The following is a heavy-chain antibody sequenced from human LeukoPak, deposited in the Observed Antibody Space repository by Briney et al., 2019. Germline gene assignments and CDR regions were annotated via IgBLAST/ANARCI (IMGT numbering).Heavy chain of an antibody. J-gene: IGHJ4*02. CDR2: IKQDGSEK. Sequence: GGSLRLSCAASGFAFSSYWMSWVRQAPGKGLEWVANIKQDGSEKYYVDSVKGRFTISRDNAKNSLYLQMNSLRAEDTAVYYCARGATLGGRTSGSYNFDYWGQGTLVTVSS. V-gene: IGHV3-7*01. D-gene: IGHD1-26*01. CDR1: GFAFSSYW. CDR3: ARGATLGGRTSGSYNFDY.